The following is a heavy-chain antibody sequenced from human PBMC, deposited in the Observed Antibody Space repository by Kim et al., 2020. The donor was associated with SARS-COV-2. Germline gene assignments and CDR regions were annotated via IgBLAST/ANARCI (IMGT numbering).Heavy chain of an antibody. CDR1: GYTFTSYA. D-gene: IGHD5-12*01. Sequence: ASVKVSCKASGYTFTSYAMHWVRQAPGQRLEWMGWINAGNGNTKYSQKFQGRVTITRDTSASTAYMELSSLRSEDTAVYYCARDSLIRGYSGYAMAFDYWGQGTLVTVSS. J-gene: IGHJ4*02. CDR2: INAGNGNT. CDR3: ARDSLIRGYSGYAMAFDY. V-gene: IGHV1-3*01.